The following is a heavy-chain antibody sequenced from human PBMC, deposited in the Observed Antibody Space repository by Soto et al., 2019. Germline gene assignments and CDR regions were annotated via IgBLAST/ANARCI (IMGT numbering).Heavy chain of an antibody. CDR1: GFPCGSYD. CDR3: AKDSLRGEVPAALNFDY. V-gene: IGHV3-23*01. CDR2: ILVDGRT. J-gene: IGHJ4*02. Sequence: GGSLRLSCAASGFPCGSYDMTWVRQAPGKGLEWVSTILVDGRTFYVDSVKGRFTISRDNSKNTLYLQMNTLRDEDTAVYYCAKDSLRGEVPAALNFDYWGRGTLVTVSS. D-gene: IGHD2-2*01.